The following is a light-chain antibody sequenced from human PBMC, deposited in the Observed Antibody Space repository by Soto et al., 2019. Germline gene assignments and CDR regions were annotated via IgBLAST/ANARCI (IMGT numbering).Light chain of an antibody. CDR3: QQYNDNWT. Sequence: DIQMTQSPSTLSASVGDRVTITCRASQSISSWLAWYQQKPGKAPRLLIYKASNLESGVPSRFSGSGSGTEFTLTISSLQPDDSATYYCQQYNDNWTIGQGTKVE. V-gene: IGKV1-5*03. J-gene: IGKJ1*01. CDR1: QSISSW. CDR2: KAS.